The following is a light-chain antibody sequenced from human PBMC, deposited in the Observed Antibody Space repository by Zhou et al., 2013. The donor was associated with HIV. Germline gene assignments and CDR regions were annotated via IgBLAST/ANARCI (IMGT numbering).Light chain of an antibody. J-gene: IGKJ4*01. CDR2: GAS. Sequence: TRITQSPSSLSASTGDRVTITCRASQGISSYLAWYQQKPGKAPKLLIYGASTLQSGVPSRFSGSGSGTDFTLTISSLQPEDIATYYCLQHNSYPLTFGGGTKVEIK. CDR1: QGISSY. CDR3: LQHNSYPLT. V-gene: IGKV1-8*01.